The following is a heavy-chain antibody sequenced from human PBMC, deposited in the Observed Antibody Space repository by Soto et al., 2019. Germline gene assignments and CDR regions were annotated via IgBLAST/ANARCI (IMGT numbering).Heavy chain of an antibody. CDR2: MSGSSSTT. Sequence: GALLLSGATSGLTFSNYAMSWVRQAPGGGLEWVSSMSGSSSTTYYADSVRGRFTISRDRSKDTLYLQMSSLRAEDTALYYCAKNQERELPRVIDFWGQGTLVTVSS. D-gene: IGHD1-7*01. V-gene: IGHV3-23*01. CDR3: AKNQERELPRVIDF. CDR1: GLTFSNYA. J-gene: IGHJ4*02.